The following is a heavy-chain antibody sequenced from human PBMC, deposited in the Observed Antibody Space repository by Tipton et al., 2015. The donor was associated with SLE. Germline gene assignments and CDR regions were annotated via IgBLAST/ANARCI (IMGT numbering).Heavy chain of an antibody. CDR1: GFTLICYW. CDR2: KKQDGSEK. CDR3: ARAGYSSSWPGGY. J-gene: IGHJ4*02. V-gene: IGHV3-7*01. D-gene: IGHD6-13*01. Sequence: SLRLSCAASGFTLICYWMCRVRQAEGKGVEWVDNKKQDGSEKNYVDSVKGRFTISRDKAKNSLYLQMNSLRAEDTAVYYCARAGYSSSWPGGYWGQGTLVTVSS.